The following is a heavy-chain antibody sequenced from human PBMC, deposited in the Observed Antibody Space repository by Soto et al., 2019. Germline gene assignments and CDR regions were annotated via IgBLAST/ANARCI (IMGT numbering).Heavy chain of an antibody. CDR1: GYTFSSYG. D-gene: IGHD2-2*01. Sequence: ASVKVSCKASGYTFSSYGISWVRQAPGQGLEWMGWISAYNGNTKYAQKIQGRVTMTTDASTSTAYMELNSLRAEDTAVYYCAKDRHIVVVPADRSEFDYWGQGTLVTVSS. CDR3: AKDRHIVVVPADRSEFDY. V-gene: IGHV1-18*01. CDR2: ISAYNGNT. J-gene: IGHJ4*02.